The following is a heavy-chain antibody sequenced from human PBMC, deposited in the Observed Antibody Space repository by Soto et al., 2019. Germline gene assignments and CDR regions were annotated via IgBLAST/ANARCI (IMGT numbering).Heavy chain of an antibody. D-gene: IGHD6-13*01. CDR2: ISSSSSYI. V-gene: IGHV3-21*01. J-gene: IGHJ4*02. CDR3: ARAARHQQLGYYFDY. CDR1: GFTFSSYS. Sequence: EVQLVESGGGLVKPGGSLRLSCAASGFTFSSYSMNWVRQAPGKGLEWVSSISSSSSYIYYADSVKGRFTISRDNAKNSRYLQRNSLRAEDTAVYYCARAARHQQLGYYFDYWGQGTLVTVAS.